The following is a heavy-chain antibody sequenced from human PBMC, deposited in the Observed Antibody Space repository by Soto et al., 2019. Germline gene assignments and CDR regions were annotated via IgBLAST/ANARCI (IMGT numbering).Heavy chain of an antibody. J-gene: IGHJ4*02. D-gene: IGHD4-17*01. CDR1: GFTFTNYW. Sequence: GGSLRLSCVASGFTFTNYWMSWVRRAPGRGLECVANIKHDGSQKYYIDSVKGRFTISRDNAKNSLYLQMNSLRVEDTAVYYCARYPNPTVPVLPFDHWGQGPLVTVSS. CDR3: ARYPNPTVPVLPFDH. V-gene: IGHV3-7*03. CDR2: IKHDGSQK.